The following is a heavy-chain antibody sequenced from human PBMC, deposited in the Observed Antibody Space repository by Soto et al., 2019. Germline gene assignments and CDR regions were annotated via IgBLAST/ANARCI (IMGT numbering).Heavy chain of an antibody. J-gene: IGHJ4*02. Sequence: PSETLSLTCTVSGDSITSNSYFWAWIRQPPGKGLEWIGSVYYSGNTYYKPSLKSRVSISIDTSRNQFSLKLTSVTAADTGVYYCASSSPFHYWGPGILVTVSS. CDR2: VYYSGNT. CDR3: ASSSPFHY. V-gene: IGHV4-39*01. CDR1: GDSITSNSYF. D-gene: IGHD6-6*01.